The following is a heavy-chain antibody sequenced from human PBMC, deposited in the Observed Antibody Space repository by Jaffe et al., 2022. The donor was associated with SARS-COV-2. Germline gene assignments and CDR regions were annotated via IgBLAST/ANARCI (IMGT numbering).Heavy chain of an antibody. Sequence: QVQLVESGGGVVQPGRSLRLSCAASGFTFSSYAMHWVRQAPGKGLEWVAVISYDGSNKYYADSVKGRFTISRDNSKNTLYLQMNSLRAEDTAVYYCARDQTEGSGSYEAFDIWGQGTMVTVSS. CDR1: GFTFSSYA. V-gene: IGHV3-30*04. D-gene: IGHD3-10*01. CDR3: ARDQTEGSGSYEAFDI. J-gene: IGHJ3*02. CDR2: ISYDGSNK.